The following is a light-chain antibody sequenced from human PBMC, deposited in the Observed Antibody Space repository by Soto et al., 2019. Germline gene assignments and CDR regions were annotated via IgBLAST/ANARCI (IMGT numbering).Light chain of an antibody. V-gene: IGKV3D-20*02. J-gene: IGKJ4*01. Sequence: EIVLTQSPGTLSLSPGERATLSCRASQSVSNNYLAWYQQKPGQAPRLLIYGASNRATGIPDRFSGSGSGTDFTLTISRLEPEDFAVYYCQQRMNWPLTFGGGTKVDIK. CDR1: QSVSNNY. CDR3: QQRMNWPLT. CDR2: GAS.